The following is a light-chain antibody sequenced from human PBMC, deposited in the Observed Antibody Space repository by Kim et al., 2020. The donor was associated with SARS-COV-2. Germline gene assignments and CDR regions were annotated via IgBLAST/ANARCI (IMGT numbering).Light chain of an antibody. Sequence: DIQMTQSPSSVSASVGDIVTITCRASQGINNYLAWYQQKPGKAPKLLIYSASTLHTGVPSRFAGFGSGTDFTLTISSLQPEGVATYYCQQVNGFPPVTFGGGNKVDIK. CDR3: QQVNGFPPVT. CDR2: SAS. CDR1: QGINNY. J-gene: IGKJ4*01. V-gene: IGKV1-12*01.